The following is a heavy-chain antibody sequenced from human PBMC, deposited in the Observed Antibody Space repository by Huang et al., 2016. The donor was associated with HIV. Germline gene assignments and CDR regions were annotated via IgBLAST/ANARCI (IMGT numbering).Heavy chain of an antibody. CDR1: GGPFSTHY. D-gene: IGHD1-1*01. CDR2: IKYNGQA. V-gene: IGHV4-34*02. J-gene: IGHJ3*01. Sequence: QVRLQQWGGGLVRPSETLSRTCAVYGGPFSTHYWSWIRQSPGTGLEWIAEIKYNGQANFNPALRSRVSISVDTSKNQFSLNVTSVTAADTAIYYCARGRETTEMDTVDDALDVWDQGTLVIVSS. CDR3: ARGRETTEMDTVDDALDV.